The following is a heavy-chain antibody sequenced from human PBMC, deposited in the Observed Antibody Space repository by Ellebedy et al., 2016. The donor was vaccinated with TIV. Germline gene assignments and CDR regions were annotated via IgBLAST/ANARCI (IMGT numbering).Heavy chain of an antibody. Sequence: MPGGSLRLSCAVYVWSFSDYYWSWIRPPPGKGLEWIGEIDHGGSTNYNPSLKSRVTISVDTSKNQFSLKLSSVTDADTAVYYCASGYYDSRGYPLDYFDYWGQGTRVTVSS. J-gene: IGHJ4*02. V-gene: IGHV4-34*01. CDR1: VWSFSDYY. CDR3: ASGYYDSRGYPLDYFDY. CDR2: IDHGGST. D-gene: IGHD3-22*01.